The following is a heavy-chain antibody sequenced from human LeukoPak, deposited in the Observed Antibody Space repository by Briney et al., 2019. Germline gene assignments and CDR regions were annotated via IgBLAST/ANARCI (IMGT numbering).Heavy chain of an antibody. Sequence: SVKVSCKASGGTFSSYAISWVRQAPGQGLEWMGRIIPIFGTANYAQKFQGRVTITTDESTSTAYMELSSLRSEDTAVYYCARDSGYYDSSGYYEDAFDTWGQGTMVTVSS. CDR1: GGTFSSYA. CDR3: ARDSGYYDSSGYYEDAFDT. CDR2: IIPIFGTA. D-gene: IGHD3-22*01. V-gene: IGHV1-69*05. J-gene: IGHJ3*02.